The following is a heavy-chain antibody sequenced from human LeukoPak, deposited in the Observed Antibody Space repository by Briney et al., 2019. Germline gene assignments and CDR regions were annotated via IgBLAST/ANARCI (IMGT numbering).Heavy chain of an antibody. CDR3: ARDVGELRADY. D-gene: IGHD1-26*01. Sequence: ASVKVSCKASGYTFTDEYIHWVRQVPGQGFEWMAWINPKNGATNVALKFRGRVTLTRDTSISTAYMAVSRLRSDDTAVYYCARDVGELRADYWGQGTLVTDSS. J-gene: IGHJ4*02. CDR1: GYTFTDEY. CDR2: INPKNGAT. V-gene: IGHV1-2*02.